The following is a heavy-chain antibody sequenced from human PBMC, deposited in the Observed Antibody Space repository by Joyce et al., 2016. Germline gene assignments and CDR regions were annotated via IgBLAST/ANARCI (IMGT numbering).Heavy chain of an antibody. CDR1: GYTFTDYY. J-gene: IGHJ6*03. V-gene: IGHV1-69-2*01. CDR3: ATVDYYYGSGTPRDYYYYMDV. D-gene: IGHD3-10*01. Sequence: EVQLVQSGAEVKKPGATVKISCKVSGYTFTDYYMHWVQQAPGKGLEWMGLVDPEDGETLYAEKFQGRVTITAGTSTDTVYMELSSLRSEDTAVYYCATVDYYYGSGTPRDYYYYMDVWGKGTTVTVSS. CDR2: VDPEDGET.